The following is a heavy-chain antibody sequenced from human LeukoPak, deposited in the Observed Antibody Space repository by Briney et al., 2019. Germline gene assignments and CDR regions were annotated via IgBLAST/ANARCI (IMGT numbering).Heavy chain of an antibody. D-gene: IGHD5-12*01. CDR2: IRYDGSNK. Sequence: PGGSLRLSXAASGFTFNSYGMHWVRQAPGKGLEWVAFIRYDGSNKYYADSVKGRFTISRDNSKNTLYLQMNSLRAEDTAVYYCAKIVAPESTKDYFDYWGQGTRDTVSS. CDR3: AKIVAPESTKDYFDY. CDR1: GFTFNSYG. V-gene: IGHV3-30*02. J-gene: IGHJ4*02.